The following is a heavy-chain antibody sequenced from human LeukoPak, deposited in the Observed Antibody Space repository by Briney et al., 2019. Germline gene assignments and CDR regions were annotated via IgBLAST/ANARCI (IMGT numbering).Heavy chain of an antibody. CDR3: AKDVLSFDGSTHIYYFDS. CDR2: ITYNGAAT. J-gene: IGHJ4*02. D-gene: IGHD1-7*01. CDR1: GFSFGGYA. V-gene: IGHV3-23*01. Sequence: GGSLRLSCAASGFSFGGYAMTWARQAPGKGLEWVSSITYNGAATYYLDSVKARFTISRDNSRSTLYLQMDSLTAEDTALYYCAKDVLSFDGSTHIYYFDSWGQGTLVAVSS.